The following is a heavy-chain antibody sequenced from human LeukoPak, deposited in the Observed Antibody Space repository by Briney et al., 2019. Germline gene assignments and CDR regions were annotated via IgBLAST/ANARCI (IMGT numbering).Heavy chain of an antibody. Sequence: GGSLRLSCAASGFTFSSYAMSWVRQAPGKGLEWVSTIRTSGGTTNYADSVRGRFTSSRDNPKSSLYLQMNSLRAEDTAVYYCAKGQRLDFDYWGQGTLVTVSS. CDR3: AKGQRLDFDY. D-gene: IGHD6-19*01. CDR2: IRTSGGTT. J-gene: IGHJ4*02. CDR1: GFTFSSYA. V-gene: IGHV3-23*01.